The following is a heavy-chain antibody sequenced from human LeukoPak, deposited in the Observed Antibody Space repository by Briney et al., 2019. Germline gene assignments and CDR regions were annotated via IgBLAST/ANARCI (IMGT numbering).Heavy chain of an antibody. Sequence: PGGSLRLSCAASGFTFSSYSMNWVRQAPGKGLEWVSYISSSSSTIYYADSVKGRFTISRDNAKNSLYLQMNSLRAEDTAVYYCARGSRPIAAAFDYWGQGTLVTVSS. D-gene: IGHD6-13*01. V-gene: IGHV3-48*04. CDR2: ISSSSSTI. CDR1: GFTFSSYS. CDR3: ARGSRPIAAAFDY. J-gene: IGHJ4*02.